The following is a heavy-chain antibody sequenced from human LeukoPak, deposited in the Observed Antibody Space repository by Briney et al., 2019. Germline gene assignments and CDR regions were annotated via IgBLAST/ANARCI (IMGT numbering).Heavy chain of an antibody. V-gene: IGHV3-30*04. CDR3: TRDLMDYDVSTGLHHYYMDV. CDR1: GFTFDDYA. J-gene: IGHJ6*02. Sequence: GGSLRLSCAASGFTFDDYAMHWVRQAPGKGLEWVTFISYDGAKKHYADSVKGRFTISRDNSKNAMYLQMNTLRVEDTAVYYCTRDLMDYDVSTGLHHYYMDVWGQGTTVTVSS. D-gene: IGHD3-9*01. CDR2: ISYDGAKK.